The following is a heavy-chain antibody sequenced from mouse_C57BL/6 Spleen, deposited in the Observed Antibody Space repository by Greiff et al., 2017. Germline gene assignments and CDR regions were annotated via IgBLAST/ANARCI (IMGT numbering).Heavy chain of an antibody. CDR2: IDPSDSET. Sequence: QVQLQQPGAELVRPGSSVKLSCKASGYTFTSYWMHWVKQRPIQGLEWIGNIDPSDSETHYNQKFKDKATLTIDKSSSTAYMQLSSLRSEDAAVYYCARYGNYEAAYWGQGTLVTVAA. J-gene: IGHJ3*01. CDR1: GYTFTSYW. V-gene: IGHV1-52*01. CDR3: ARYGNYEAAY. D-gene: IGHD2-1*01.